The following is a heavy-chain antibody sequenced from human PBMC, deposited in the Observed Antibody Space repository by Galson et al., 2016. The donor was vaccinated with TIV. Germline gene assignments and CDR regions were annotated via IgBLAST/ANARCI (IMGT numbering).Heavy chain of an antibody. V-gene: IGHV3-30*18. Sequence: SLRLSCAASGFTFSSYNMHWVRQAPGKGLEWVAVIAYDGSYKHYARSVKGRFTVSRDNSKTKLDLQMNSLGAEDTALYYCAKEENSGYFPNDAFDFWGQGTMVTVS. D-gene: IGHD3-22*01. J-gene: IGHJ3*01. CDR3: AKEENSGYFPNDAFDF. CDR1: GFTFSSYN. CDR2: IAYDGSYK.